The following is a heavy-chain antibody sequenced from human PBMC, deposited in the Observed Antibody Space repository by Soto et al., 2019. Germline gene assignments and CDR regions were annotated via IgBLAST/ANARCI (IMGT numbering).Heavy chain of an antibody. Sequence: SETLSLTCTLSGGSISRYYWSWIRQPPGKGLEWIGYIYYSGSTNYNPSLKSRVTISVDTSKNQFSLKLSSVTAADTAVYYCASEGTYCSGGSCYSGRFGAFDIWGQGTMVTVSS. V-gene: IGHV4-59*01. CDR1: GGSISRYY. D-gene: IGHD2-15*01. CDR2: IYYSGST. CDR3: ASEGTYCSGGSCYSGRFGAFDI. J-gene: IGHJ3*02.